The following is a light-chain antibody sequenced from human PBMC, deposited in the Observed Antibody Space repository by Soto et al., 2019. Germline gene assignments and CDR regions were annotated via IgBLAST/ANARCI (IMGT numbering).Light chain of an antibody. V-gene: IGKV3-20*01. CDR1: QSVSSSY. CDR3: QQYGSSPRFT. Sequence: EIVLTQSPGTLSLSPGERATLSCRASQSVSSSYLAWYQQKPGQAPRLLIYSASSRATGIPDRFSGSGSGTDFTLTISRLEPKDFAVYYCQQYGSSPRFTFGPGTKGDI. CDR2: SAS. J-gene: IGKJ3*01.